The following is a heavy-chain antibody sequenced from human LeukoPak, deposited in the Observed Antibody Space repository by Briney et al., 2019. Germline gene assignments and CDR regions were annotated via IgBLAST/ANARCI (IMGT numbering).Heavy chain of an antibody. J-gene: IGHJ5*02. CDR1: GGSIGSYY. CDR2: IYYSGTT. CDR3: ARGSYSSSWYWFDP. D-gene: IGHD6-13*01. Sequence: PSETLSLTCTVSGGSIGSYYWSWIRQPPGKGLEWIGYIYYSGTTNYNPSLKSRVTISVDTSKNQFSLNLNSVTAADTAVYYCARGSYSSSWYWFDPWGQGTLVTVSS. V-gene: IGHV4-59*01.